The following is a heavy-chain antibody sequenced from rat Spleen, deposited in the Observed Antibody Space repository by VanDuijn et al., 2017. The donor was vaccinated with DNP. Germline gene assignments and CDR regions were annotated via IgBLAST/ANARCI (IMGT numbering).Heavy chain of an antibody. Sequence: EVQLVESGGGFVQPGRSLKLSCAASGFTFSDYAMAWVRQAPKKGLEWVASISYDGGSRAYYPDSVKGRFTISRDDAKSSLYLQMNSLKSEDTATYYCARSRLPGYYPFACWGQGTLVTVSS. CDR3: ARSRLPGYYPFAC. V-gene: IGHV5-17*01. CDR2: ISYDGGSRA. J-gene: IGHJ3*01. CDR1: GFTFSDYA. D-gene: IGHD1-4*01.